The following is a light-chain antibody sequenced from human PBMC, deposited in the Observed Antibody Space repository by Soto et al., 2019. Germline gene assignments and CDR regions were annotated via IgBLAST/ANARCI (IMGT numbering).Light chain of an antibody. J-gene: IGKJ4*01. V-gene: IGKV3-20*01. CDR1: QSVTSSY. CDR3: QQDSTSRLT. Sequence: EIVLTQSPGTLSLSPGERATLSCRASQSVTSSYLAWYQQKPGQAPRLLISGASSRATGIPDRFSGSGSGTDFTLTISRLEPEYFAVYYCQQDSTSRLTFGGGTKVEIK. CDR2: GAS.